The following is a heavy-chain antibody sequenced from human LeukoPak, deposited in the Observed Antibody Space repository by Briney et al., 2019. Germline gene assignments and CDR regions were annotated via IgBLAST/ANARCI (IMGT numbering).Heavy chain of an antibody. CDR3: AEQRSGSFDY. Sequence: GGSLRLSRAASGFTFSSYAMTWVRQAPGKGLEWVSSISISGGSTYYADSVKGRFTISRDNSMHTLYLQMNSLRAEDTAVYYCAEQRSGSFDYWGQGTLVTVSS. J-gene: IGHJ4*02. V-gene: IGHV3-23*01. CDR2: ISISGGST. D-gene: IGHD3-10*01. CDR1: GFTFSSYA.